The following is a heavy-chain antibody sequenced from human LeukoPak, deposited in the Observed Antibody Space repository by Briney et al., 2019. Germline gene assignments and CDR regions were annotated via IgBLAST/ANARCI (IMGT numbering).Heavy chain of an antibody. CDR2: IGYDGSDK. D-gene: IGHD5-18*01. CDR3: ARTNLFVCTAVNDAFDD. V-gene: IGHV3-33*01. Sequence: PGRPLRLSCAASGFPFSSYGMHGVRQAPGKGLGWVAVIGYDGSDKYYADSVKGRFTISRDKSKSTLYLQMSSLRAEDTAGYYCARTNLFVCTAVNDAFDDWGQGIMVIVSS. J-gene: IGHJ3*01. CDR1: GFPFSSYG.